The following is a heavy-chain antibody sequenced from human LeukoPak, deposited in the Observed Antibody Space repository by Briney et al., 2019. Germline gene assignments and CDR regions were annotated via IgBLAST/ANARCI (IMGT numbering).Heavy chain of an antibody. D-gene: IGHD3-22*01. J-gene: IGHJ4*02. CDR1: GGTFSSYA. V-gene: IGHV1-69*05. Sequence: SVKVSCKASGGTFSSYAISWVRQTPGQGLEWMGRIIPIFGTANYAQKFQGRVTITTEESTSTAYMELSSLRSEDTAVYYCARDRTDYYDSSGEFDYWGQGTLVTVSS. CDR3: ARDRTDYYDSSGEFDY. CDR2: IIPIFGTA.